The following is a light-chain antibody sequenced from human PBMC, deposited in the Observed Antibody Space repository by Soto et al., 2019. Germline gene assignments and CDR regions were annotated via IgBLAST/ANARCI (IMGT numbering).Light chain of an antibody. CDR3: MSYAGGNRFV. CDR1: INDVGGYNY. Sequence: QYRLSKPPSASGSPGQSVTICCAGTINDVGGYNYVSWYQQHPGKVPQRMIYQVTKRPSGVPDRFSASKSDTTASLTISGLRAEGEGDYYCMSYAGGNRFVFGTGTKVTVL. CDR2: QVT. V-gene: IGLV2-8*01. J-gene: IGLJ1*01.